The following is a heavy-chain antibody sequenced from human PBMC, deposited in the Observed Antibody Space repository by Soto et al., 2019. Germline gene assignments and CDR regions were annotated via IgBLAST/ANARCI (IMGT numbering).Heavy chain of an antibody. D-gene: IGHD6-13*01. CDR1: GYTFTSHA. Sequence: QVQLVPSGAEVKKPGASVKISCKASGYTFTSHAIHWVRQAPGQRLEWMGWLNPGIGKAGYSQKFQGSVAITRDTSASTAYMELSTLTSEDTAVYFCARDQQAVEVNFCDYWGQGTLVTVS. J-gene: IGHJ4*02. V-gene: IGHV1-3*01. CDR3: ARDQQAVEVNFCDY. CDR2: LNPGIGKA.